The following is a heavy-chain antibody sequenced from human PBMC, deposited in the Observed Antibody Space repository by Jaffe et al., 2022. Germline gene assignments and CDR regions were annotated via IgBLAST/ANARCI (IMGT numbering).Heavy chain of an antibody. J-gene: IGHJ4*02. V-gene: IGHV3-48*03. Sequence: EVQLVESGGGLVQPGGSLRLSCAASGFTFSTYEMNWVRQAPGKGLEWVSYISSSGSIIYYADSVKGRFTISRDNAKNSLYLQMNSLRAEDTAVYYCARVQSGYDENFDYWGQGTLVTVSS. CDR1: GFTFSTYE. D-gene: IGHD5-12*01. CDR2: ISSSGSII. CDR3: ARVQSGYDENFDY.